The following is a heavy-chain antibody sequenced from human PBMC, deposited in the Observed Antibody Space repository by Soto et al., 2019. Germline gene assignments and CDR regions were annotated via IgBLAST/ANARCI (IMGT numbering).Heavy chain of an antibody. Sequence: GGSLRLSCAASGFTFSDYYMTWIRQATGKGLEWLSYISSSGSTIYYADSVKGRFTISRDNAKNSLYLQMNSLRAEDTAVYYCARDISIAGGVDAFDIWGQGTMVTVSS. CDR3: ARDISIAGGVDAFDI. J-gene: IGHJ3*02. V-gene: IGHV3-11*01. CDR2: ISSSGSTI. CDR1: GFTFSDYY. D-gene: IGHD1-20*01.